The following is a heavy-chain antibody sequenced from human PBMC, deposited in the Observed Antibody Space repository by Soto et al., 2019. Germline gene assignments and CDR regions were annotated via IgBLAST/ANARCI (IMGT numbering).Heavy chain of an antibody. J-gene: IGHJ3*02. Sequence: HVTLKKSGPVLVKPTEPLTLTCTVSGFSLSNARMGVSWIRQPPGKALEWLAHIFSNDEKSYSPSLKSKLTISKDTSKSQVVLTMTNMDPVDTATYYCARMQAWSHYAFDIWGQGTMVSVSS. CDR2: IFSNDEK. CDR1: GFSLSNARMG. CDR3: ARMQAWSHYAFDI. V-gene: IGHV2-26*01.